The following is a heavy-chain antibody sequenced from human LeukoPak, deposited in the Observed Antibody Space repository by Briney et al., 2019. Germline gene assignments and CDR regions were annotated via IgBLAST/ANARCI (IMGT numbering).Heavy chain of an antibody. CDR1: GFTFSSYW. J-gene: IGHJ4*02. V-gene: IGHV3-7*01. Sequence: GGSLRLSCAASGFTFSSYWMSWVRQAPGKGLEWVANIKQDGSEKYYVDSVKGRFTISRDNAKNSLYLQMNSLKAEDTAVYYCARGGYSYGYHYFDHWGQGTLVTVSS. D-gene: IGHD5-18*01. CDR3: ARGGYSYGYHYFDH. CDR2: IKQDGSEK.